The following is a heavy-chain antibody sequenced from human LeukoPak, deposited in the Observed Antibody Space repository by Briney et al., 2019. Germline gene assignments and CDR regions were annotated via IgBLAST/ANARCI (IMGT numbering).Heavy chain of an antibody. Sequence: PGGSLRLSCAASGFTFSSYAMGWVRQAPGKGLEWVSGISGSGGATYYADSVKGRFTISRGNSRNTLYLQLNSLGAEDTAVYYCAKDDYYYDSSGYFGYWGQGTLVTVSS. V-gene: IGHV3-23*01. J-gene: IGHJ4*02. CDR2: ISGSGGAT. CDR1: GFTFSSYA. CDR3: AKDDYYYDSSGYFGY. D-gene: IGHD3-22*01.